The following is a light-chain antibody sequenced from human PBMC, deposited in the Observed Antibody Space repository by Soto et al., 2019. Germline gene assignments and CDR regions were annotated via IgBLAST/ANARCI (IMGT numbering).Light chain of an antibody. Sequence: VLTYSPCTLPWSPWERETLSCRASHSVSRTYLAWYQQKPGQAPRLLMYGASDRATGTPGRFSGSGSGTDFTLTISGLEPEDSAVYYCQQFDDSVTFGQGTRLEIK. V-gene: IGKV3-20*01. CDR2: GAS. J-gene: IGKJ5*01. CDR1: HSVSRTY. CDR3: QQFDDSVT.